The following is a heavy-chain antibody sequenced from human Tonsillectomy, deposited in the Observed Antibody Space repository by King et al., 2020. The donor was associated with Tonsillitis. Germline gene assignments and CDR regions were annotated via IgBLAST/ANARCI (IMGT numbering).Heavy chain of an antibody. J-gene: IGHJ5*02. D-gene: IGHD3-16*01. CDR3: AKENWGRVDT. CDR1: GYSFRSHW. Sequence: VQLVESGAEVKKPGESLKISCEAFGYSFRSHWIGWVRLMPGKGLEWMGIIFPGDSSIKYNPAFQGQVTVSADQATSTVYLQWSSLKASDTAIYYCAKENWGRVDTWGQGALVTVSS. CDR2: IFPGDSSI. V-gene: IGHV5-51*03.